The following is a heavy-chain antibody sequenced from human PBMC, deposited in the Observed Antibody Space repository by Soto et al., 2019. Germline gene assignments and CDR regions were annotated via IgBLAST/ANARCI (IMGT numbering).Heavy chain of an antibody. CDR2: IGSDGSDR. J-gene: IGHJ6*02. Sequence: QVQLVESGGGVVQPGRSLRLSCAASGFTFSSYGMHWVRQAPGKGLEWVAVIGSDGSDRYYADSVKDRFTISRDNSKNTLYLQSNSLRAEDTAVYYVTEEYGYNSVDCYYGMDVWGQGTTVTVSS. CDR3: TEEYGYNSVDCYYGMDV. CDR1: GFTFSSYG. D-gene: IGHD5-12*01. V-gene: IGHV3-33*06.